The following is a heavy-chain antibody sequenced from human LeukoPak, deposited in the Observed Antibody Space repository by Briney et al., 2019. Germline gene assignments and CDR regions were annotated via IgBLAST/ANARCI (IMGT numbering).Heavy chain of an antibody. D-gene: IGHD1-1*01. CDR1: GLTFSNYG. V-gene: IGHV3-30*02. J-gene: IGHJ4*02. CDR3: AKGGSNNWSFDN. Sequence: PGGSLRLSCGAAGLTFSNYGMHWVRQAPGKGLQWVAYIRYDGRNKYSADSVKGRFTIYRDNSKSTLYLQMNSLRPEDTAVYYCAKGGSNNWSFDNWGQGTLVTVSS. CDR2: IRYDGRNK.